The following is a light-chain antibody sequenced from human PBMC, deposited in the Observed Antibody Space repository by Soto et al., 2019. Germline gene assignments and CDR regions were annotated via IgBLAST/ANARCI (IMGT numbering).Light chain of an antibody. Sequence: QSALTQPASVSGSPGQSITISCTGTGSDVGSYKFVSWYQHHPGKAPKLMIYEGSKRPSGVSYRFSGSKSGNTASLTISGLQDEDEDDYYCCSNAGSSTLVFGEGTKLTVL. V-gene: IGLV2-23*01. J-gene: IGLJ2*01. CDR1: GSDVGSYKF. CDR3: CSNAGSSTLV. CDR2: EGS.